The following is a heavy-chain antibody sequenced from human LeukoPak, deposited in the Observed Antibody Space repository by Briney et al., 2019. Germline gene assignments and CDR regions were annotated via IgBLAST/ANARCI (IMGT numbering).Heavy chain of an antibody. Sequence: PGGSLRLSCAASGFSFSNYAMSWVRQAPARGLEWVSSLRGDGETFYADSVKGRFTLSRDDSRNTVYLQLNNLRVEDTAIYYCAKASWVPNADAVWWGQGTQVTVSS. J-gene: IGHJ4*02. CDR3: AKASWVPNADAVW. CDR2: LRGDGET. V-gene: IGHV3-23*01. D-gene: IGHD1-1*01. CDR1: GFSFSNYA.